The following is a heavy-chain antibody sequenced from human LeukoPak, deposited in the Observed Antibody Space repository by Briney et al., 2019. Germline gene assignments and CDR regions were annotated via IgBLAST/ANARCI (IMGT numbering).Heavy chain of an antibody. Sequence: PGGSLRLSCAASGFIFSDYAMSWVRQAPGKGLEWVSSISGSGGSIYDAGSVKGRFTISRDNSKNTLYLQMNSLRAEDTAVYYCAKTKAFTSGFPLDFWGQGTLDTVSS. CDR2: ISGSGGSI. V-gene: IGHV3-23*01. J-gene: IGHJ4*02. CDR3: AKTKAFTSGFPLDF. CDR1: GFIFSDYA. D-gene: IGHD3-22*01.